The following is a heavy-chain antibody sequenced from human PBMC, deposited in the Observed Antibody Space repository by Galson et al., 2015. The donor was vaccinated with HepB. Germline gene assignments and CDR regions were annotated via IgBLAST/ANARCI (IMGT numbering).Heavy chain of an antibody. D-gene: IGHD5-18*01. V-gene: IGHV3-11*06. CDR1: GFTFSDYY. CDR3: ARANRRYGQYNWFDP. J-gene: IGHJ5*02. CDR2: ISSSSYT. Sequence: SLRLSCAASGFTFSDYYMSWIRQAPGKGLEWVSYISSSSYTNYADSVKGRFTISRGNAKNSLYLQMNSLRAEDTAVYYCARANRRYGQYNWFDPWGQGTLVTVSS.